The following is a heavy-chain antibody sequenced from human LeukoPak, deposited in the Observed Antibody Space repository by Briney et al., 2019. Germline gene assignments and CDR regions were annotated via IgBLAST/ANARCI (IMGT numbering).Heavy chain of an antibody. Sequence: GGSLRLSCSASRFTFSNFNMHWVRQAPGKGLEWVTAISDTGRSTYYADSVKGRFTMSKDTSKTTVYLQMNSLRADDTAVYFCAKGSDGGRPYYFDSWGQGALVTISS. CDR1: RFTFSNFN. CDR2: ISDTGRST. J-gene: IGHJ4*02. V-gene: IGHV3-23*01. D-gene: IGHD2-15*01. CDR3: AKGSDGGRPYYFDS.